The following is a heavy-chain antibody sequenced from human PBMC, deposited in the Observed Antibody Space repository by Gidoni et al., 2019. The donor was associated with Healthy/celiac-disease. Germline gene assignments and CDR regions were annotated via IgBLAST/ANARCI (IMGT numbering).Heavy chain of an antibody. CDR2: ISDDGSNK. Sequence: QVQLVESGGGVVQPGRSLRLSCAASGFTFSRYAMHWVRQAPGKGLEWVAVISDDGSNKYYADSVKGRFTISRDNSKNTLYLQMNSLRAEDTAVYYCARGARYYGSGSTTMDVWGQGTTVTVSS. J-gene: IGHJ6*02. CDR3: ARGARYYGSGSTTMDV. V-gene: IGHV3-30*01. D-gene: IGHD3-10*01. CDR1: GFTFSRYA.